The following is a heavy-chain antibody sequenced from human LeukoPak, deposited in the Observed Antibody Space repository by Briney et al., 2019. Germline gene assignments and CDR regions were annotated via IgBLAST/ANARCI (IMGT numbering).Heavy chain of an antibody. CDR3: AKDIGRVDTASTYMDV. V-gene: IGHV3-9*01. CDR1: GFTFDDYA. J-gene: IGHJ6*03. CDR2: ISWNSFTI. Sequence: GGSLRLSCAASGFTFDDYAMHWVRHAPGKGLEWVSGISWNSFTIGYADSVKGRFTISRDNAKNSLYLQMNSLRVEDTALYYCAKDIGRVDTASTYMDVWGKGTTVTISS. D-gene: IGHD5-18*01.